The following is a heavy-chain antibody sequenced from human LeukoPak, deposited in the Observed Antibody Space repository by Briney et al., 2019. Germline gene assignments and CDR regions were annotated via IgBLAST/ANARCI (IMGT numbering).Heavy chain of an antibody. Sequence: GGSLRLSCAASGLTFSNYAMSWVRQAPGKGLEWVSSISGSGGSTYYADSVKGRLTISRDNSKNTLFLQINSLRAEDTALYYCAKAIGRDSTILFDYWGQGTLVTVSS. CDR3: AKAIGRDSTILFDY. CDR1: GLTFSNYA. D-gene: IGHD2/OR15-2a*01. CDR2: ISGSGGST. V-gene: IGHV3-23*01. J-gene: IGHJ4*02.